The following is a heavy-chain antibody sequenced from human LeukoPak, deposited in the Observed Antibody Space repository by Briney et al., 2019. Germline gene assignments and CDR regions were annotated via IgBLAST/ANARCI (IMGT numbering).Heavy chain of an antibody. Sequence: SETLSLTCTVSGGSISSYYWSWIRQPAGKGLEWIGRIYTSGSTNYNPSLKSRVTMSVDTSKNQFSLKLSSGTAADTAVYYCARAIAARRGEYYYYYMDVWGKGTTVTVSS. V-gene: IGHV4-4*07. CDR2: IYTSGST. CDR3: ARAIAARRGEYYYYYMDV. CDR1: GGSISSYY. D-gene: IGHD6-6*01. J-gene: IGHJ6*03.